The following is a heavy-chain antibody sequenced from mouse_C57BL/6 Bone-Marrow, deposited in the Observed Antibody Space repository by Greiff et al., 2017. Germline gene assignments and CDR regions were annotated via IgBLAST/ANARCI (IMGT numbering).Heavy chain of an antibody. V-gene: IGHV1-64*01. CDR3: ARRGGGYYGGFAY. CDR1: GYTFTSYW. Sequence: QVQLQQPGAELVKPGASVKLSCKASGYTFTSYWMHWVKQRPGQGLEWIGMIHPNSGSTNYNEKFKSKATLTVDKSSSTAYMQLSSLTSEDSAVYYCARRGGGYYGGFAYWGQGTLVTVSA. D-gene: IGHD2-3*01. CDR2: IHPNSGST. J-gene: IGHJ3*01.